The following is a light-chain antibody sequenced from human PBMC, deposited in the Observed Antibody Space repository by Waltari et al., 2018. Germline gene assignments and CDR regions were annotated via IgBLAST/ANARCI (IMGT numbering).Light chain of an antibody. Sequence: IVMTQSPATLSVSPGERANLSCRASQSVSSNLAWYQQKPGQAPRLLIYGASTRATGIPDRFSGSGSGTEFTLTISSLQSEDSAVYHCQQYDNWPPWTFGQGTKVEIK. CDR1: QSVSSN. CDR2: GAS. CDR3: QQYDNWPPWT. J-gene: IGKJ1*01. V-gene: IGKV3-15*01.